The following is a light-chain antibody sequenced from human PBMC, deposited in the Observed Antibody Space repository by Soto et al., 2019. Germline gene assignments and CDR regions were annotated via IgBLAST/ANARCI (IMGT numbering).Light chain of an antibody. CDR2: DAS. CDR3: QQYDNLPLT. J-gene: IGKJ5*01. V-gene: IGKV1-33*01. Sequence: DIQMTQSPSSLSTSVGDRVKITCQASQDISNYLNWYQQKPGKAPKXMIYDASNLETGVPSRFSGSASGTDFAFTISSLQPEDIATYYCQQYDNLPLTFGQGTRLEIK. CDR1: QDISNY.